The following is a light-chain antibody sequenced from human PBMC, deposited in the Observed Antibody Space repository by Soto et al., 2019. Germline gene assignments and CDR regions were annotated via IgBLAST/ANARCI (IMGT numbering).Light chain of an antibody. J-gene: IGKJ3*01. CDR3: QQYGSSPVT. CDR2: GAS. V-gene: IGKV3-20*01. CDR1: QSVTSSY. Sequence: EIVLTQSPGTLSLSPGERATLTCRASQSVTSSYLAWYQQKPGQAPRLLMYGASSRATGIPDRFSGSGSGTDFTLTISRLEPEDFVVYYCQQYGSSPVTFGPGTKVDIK.